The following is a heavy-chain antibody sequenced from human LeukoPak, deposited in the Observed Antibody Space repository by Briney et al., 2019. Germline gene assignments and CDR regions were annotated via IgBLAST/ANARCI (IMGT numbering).Heavy chain of an antibody. J-gene: IGHJ4*02. CDR1: GFTFSDYY. CDR3: ARDGSYDYFWGSYRYGLFDY. V-gene: IGHV3-11*04. CDR2: ISSSGSTI. Sequence: PGGSLRLSCAASGFTFSDYYMSWIRQAPGKGLEWVSYISSSGSTIYYADSVKGRFTISRDNAKNSLYLQMNSLRAEDTAVYYCARDGSYDYFWGSYRYGLFDYWGQGTLLTVSS. D-gene: IGHD3-16*02.